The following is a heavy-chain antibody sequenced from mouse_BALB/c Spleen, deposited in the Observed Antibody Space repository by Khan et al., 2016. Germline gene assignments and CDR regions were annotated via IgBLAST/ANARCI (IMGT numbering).Heavy chain of an antibody. CDR1: GYTIGSYW. J-gene: IGHJ1*01. CDR3: ARRNWDGRYFDV. V-gene: IGHV1-9*01. CDR2: ILPVSGLI. Sequence: QVQLKQSGAELMKPGASVRISCKATGYTIGSYWIGWVKQRPGHGLEWIGEILPVSGLINYNEKFKGKATFTADTSSNTAYMQLSSLTSEDSAVRFCARRNWDGRYFDVGGAGTTVTVSS. D-gene: IGHD4-1*01.